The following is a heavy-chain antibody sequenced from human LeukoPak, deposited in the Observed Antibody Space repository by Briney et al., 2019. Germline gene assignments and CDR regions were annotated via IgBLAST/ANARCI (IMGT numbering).Heavy chain of an antibody. V-gene: IGHV3-66*01. Sequence: PGGSLRLSCAASGFTVSSNYMSWVRQAPGKGLEWVSVIYSGGSTYYADSVKGRFTISRDNSENTLYLQMNSLRAEDTAVYYCARDKGDYDSSGYYATYYYYGMDVWGQGTTVTVSS. CDR1: GFTVSSNY. J-gene: IGHJ6*02. CDR3: ARDKGDYDSSGYYATYYYYGMDV. CDR2: IYSGGST. D-gene: IGHD3-22*01.